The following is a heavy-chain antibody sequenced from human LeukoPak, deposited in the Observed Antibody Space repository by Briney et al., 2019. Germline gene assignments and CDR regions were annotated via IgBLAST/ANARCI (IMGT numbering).Heavy chain of an antibody. J-gene: IGHJ3*02. D-gene: IGHD3-10*01. CDR1: GGSISSGSYY. CDR2: IYTSGST. V-gene: IGHV4-61*02. CDR3: ARDRTTMVRGVGPHAFDI. Sequence: SQTLSLTCTVSGGSISSGSYYWSWIRQPAGKGLEWIGRIYTSGSTNYNPSLKSRVTISVDTSKNQFSLKLSSVTAADTAVYYCARDRTTMVRGVGPHAFDIWGQGTMVTVSS.